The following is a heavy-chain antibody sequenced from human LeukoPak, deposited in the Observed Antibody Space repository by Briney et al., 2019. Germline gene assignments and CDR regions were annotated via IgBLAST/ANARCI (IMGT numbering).Heavy chain of an antibody. J-gene: IGHJ4*02. V-gene: IGHV1-2*02. CDR2: IGPHSTFT. CDR1: GFTFTDHY. CDR3: VREGEGPLSKDFDY. D-gene: IGHD2/OR15-2a*01. Sequence: ASVKVSFKSSGFTFTDHYIHWVRQGPGQGREWMGYIGPHSTFTSSPQEFQGRVTMTRDASMSTAYMELTRLTSDDTAVYYCVREGEGPLSKDFDYWGQGTLVTVSS.